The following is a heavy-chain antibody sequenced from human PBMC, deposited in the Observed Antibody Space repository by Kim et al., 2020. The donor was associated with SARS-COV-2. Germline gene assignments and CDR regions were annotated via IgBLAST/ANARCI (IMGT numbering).Heavy chain of an antibody. Sequence: SVKVSCKASGGTFSSYAISWVRQAPGQGLEWMGGIIPIFGTANYAQKFQGGVTITADESTSTAYMELSSLRSEDTAVYYCARVSGYDLRFNDYWGQGTLVTVSS. V-gene: IGHV1-69*13. D-gene: IGHD5-12*01. CDR3: ARVSGYDLRFNDY. CDR2: IIPIFGTA. CDR1: GGTFSSYA. J-gene: IGHJ4*02.